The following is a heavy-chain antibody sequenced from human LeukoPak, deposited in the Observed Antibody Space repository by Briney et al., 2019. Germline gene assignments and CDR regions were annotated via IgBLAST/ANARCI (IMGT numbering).Heavy chain of an antibody. D-gene: IGHD5/OR15-5a*01. CDR2: IKEVGSET. V-gene: IGHV3-7*01. CDR1: PITLNNSW. J-gene: IGHJ4*02. Sequence: GGSLRLSCPARPITLNNSWMSWVRQAPAIGLEWLANIKEVGSETNYVDSVNGRFPISRDNAKNSLFLQLNRMRGDDTAIYYCAKHLAGDSLYRHFDYWGQGTLVTVSS. CDR3: AKHLAGDSLYRHFDY.